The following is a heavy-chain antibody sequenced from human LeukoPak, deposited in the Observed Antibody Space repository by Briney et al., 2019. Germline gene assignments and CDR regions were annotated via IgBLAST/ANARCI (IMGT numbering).Heavy chain of an antibody. CDR1: GGSISSGSYY. Sequence: PSQTLSLTCTVSGGSISSGSYYWTWIRQPAGKGLEWIGRISTSGRTNFNPSLKSRVTISIDTSKNQFSLKLSSVTAADTAVYYCARVREWLRGDAFDVWGQGTMVTVSS. CDR2: ISTSGRT. D-gene: IGHD3-3*01. CDR3: ARVREWLRGDAFDV. J-gene: IGHJ3*01. V-gene: IGHV4-61*02.